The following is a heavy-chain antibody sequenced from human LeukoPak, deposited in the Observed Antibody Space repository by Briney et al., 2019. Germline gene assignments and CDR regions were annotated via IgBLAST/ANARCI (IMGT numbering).Heavy chain of an antibody. D-gene: IGHD3-10*01. V-gene: IGHV1-2*02. CDR2: FSPNSGGT. Sequence: ASVKVSCKASGYTFTGYYMHWVRQAPGQGLEWMGWFSPNSGGTNYAQKFQGRVTMTRDTSISTAYMELSRLRSDDTAVYYCARGGRLTMVRGIYYWGQGTLVTVSS. CDR1: GYTFTGYY. CDR3: ARGGRLTMVRGIYY. J-gene: IGHJ4*02.